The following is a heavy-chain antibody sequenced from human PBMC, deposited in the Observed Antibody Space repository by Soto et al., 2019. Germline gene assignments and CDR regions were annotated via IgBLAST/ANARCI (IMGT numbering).Heavy chain of an antibody. D-gene: IGHD3-9*01. CDR3: TTGEYPEIRFFDWSPPY. V-gene: IGHV3-15*01. J-gene: IGHJ4*02. CDR1: GFSFYNAW. Sequence: EVQLVESGGGLVKPGGSLRISCAASGFSFYNAWTGWVRQAPGKGLEWVGRIKSKVDGRTTDYAASVKGRFIISRDESKSTTSRQMDSRKTENTAVYYCTTGEYPEIRFFDWSPPYGGREPRAPVSP. CDR2: IKSKVDGRTT.